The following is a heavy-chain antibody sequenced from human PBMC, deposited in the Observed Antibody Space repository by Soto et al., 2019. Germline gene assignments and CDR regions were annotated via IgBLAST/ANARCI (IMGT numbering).Heavy chain of an antibody. Sequence: PGGSLRLSCAASGFTFSSNAMSWVRQAPGKGLEWVSTISGNGGSTYDADSVKGRFTISRDNSKNTLYLQMNSLRAEDTAVYYCAKEFVYSNSPMDVWGQGTTVTVSS. V-gene: IGHV3-23*01. CDR1: GFTFSSNA. CDR2: ISGNGGST. CDR3: AKEFVYSNSPMDV. D-gene: IGHD4-4*01. J-gene: IGHJ6*02.